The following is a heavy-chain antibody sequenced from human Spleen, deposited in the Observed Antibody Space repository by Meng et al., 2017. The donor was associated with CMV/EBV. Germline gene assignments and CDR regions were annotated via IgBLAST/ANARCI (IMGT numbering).Heavy chain of an antibody. D-gene: IGHD1-14*01. CDR3: VRDRNYYFDH. CDR2: VYYNGNT. Sequence: SETLSLTCAVYGGSFSGYYWSWIRQPPGKGLEWIGYVYYNGNTNYNPSLKSRVTISVDTSKNQFSLRLTSVTAADTAVYYCVRDRNYYFDHWGQGTLVTVSS. V-gene: IGHV4-59*01. CDR1: GGSFSGYY. J-gene: IGHJ4*02.